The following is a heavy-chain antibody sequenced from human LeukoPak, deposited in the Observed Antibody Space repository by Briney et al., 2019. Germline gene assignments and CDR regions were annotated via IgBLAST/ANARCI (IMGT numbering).Heavy chain of an antibody. CDR2: IGTAGDT. CDR3: ARGVGSGYYYG. V-gene: IGHV3-13*01. J-gene: IGHJ4*02. D-gene: IGHD3-22*01. CDR1: GFTFSSYD. Sequence: PGGSLRLSCAASGFTFSSYDMHWVRQATGKGLEWVSAIGTAGDTYYPGSVKGRFTISRENAKNSLYLQMNSRRAEDTAVYYCARGVGSGYYYGWGQGTLVTVSS.